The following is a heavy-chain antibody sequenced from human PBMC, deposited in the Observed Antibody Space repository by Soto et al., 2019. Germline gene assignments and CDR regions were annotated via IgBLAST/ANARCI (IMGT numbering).Heavy chain of an antibody. CDR1: GGSFSGYY. CDR2: INHSGST. CDR3: ARDKITGLFDY. Sequence: QVQLQQWGAGLLKPSETLSLTCAVYGGSFSGYYWTWIRQPPGTGLEWIGEINHSGSTNYNPSLMSQVTLSVDTSKNQFSLKLTSVTAADTAVYYCARDKITGLFDYWGQGTLVTVSS. D-gene: IGHD2-8*02. J-gene: IGHJ4*02. V-gene: IGHV4-34*01.